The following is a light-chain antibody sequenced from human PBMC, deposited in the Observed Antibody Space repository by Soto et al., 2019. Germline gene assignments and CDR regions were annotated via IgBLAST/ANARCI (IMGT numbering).Light chain of an antibody. CDR2: QDT. Sequence: SSELTQPPSVSVSPGQTASITCSGDKLGDKYACWYQQKSGQSPVLVIYQDTKRPSGIPERFSGSNTGNTATLTISGTQAMDEADYYCQAWDSSAWVFGGGTKVTVL. CDR1: KLGDKY. J-gene: IGLJ2*01. CDR3: QAWDSSAWV. V-gene: IGLV3-1*01.